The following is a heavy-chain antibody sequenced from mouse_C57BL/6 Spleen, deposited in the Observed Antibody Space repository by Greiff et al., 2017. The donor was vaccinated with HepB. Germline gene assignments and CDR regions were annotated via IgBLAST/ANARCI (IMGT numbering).Heavy chain of an antibody. CDR2: IDPSDSET. CDR3: ARYNDYPWYFDV. Sequence: QVQLQQPGAELVRPGSSVKLSCKASGYTFTSYWMHWVKQRPIQGLEWIGNIDPSDSETHYNQKFKDKATLTVDKSSSTAYMQLSSLTSEDSAVYYCARYNDYPWYFDVWGTGTTVTVSS. CDR1: GYTFTSYW. D-gene: IGHD2-4*01. V-gene: IGHV1-52*01. J-gene: IGHJ1*03.